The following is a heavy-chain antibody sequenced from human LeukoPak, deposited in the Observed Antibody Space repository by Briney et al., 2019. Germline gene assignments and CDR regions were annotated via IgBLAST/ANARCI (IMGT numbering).Heavy chain of an antibody. V-gene: IGHV3-30-3*01. J-gene: IGHJ4*02. CDR1: GFTFSSYA. CDR3: ARAGGGYSYGFYPLDY. Sequence: GGSLRLSCAASGFTFSSYAMHWVRQAPGKGLEWVAVISYDGSNKYYADSVKGRFTISRDNSKNTLYLQMNSLRAEDTAVYYCARAGGGYSYGFYPLDYWGQGTLVTVSS. D-gene: IGHD5-18*01. CDR2: ISYDGSNK.